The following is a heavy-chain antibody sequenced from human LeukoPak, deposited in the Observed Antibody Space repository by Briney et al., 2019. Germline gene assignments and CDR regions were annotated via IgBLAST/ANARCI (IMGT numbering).Heavy chain of an antibody. D-gene: IGHD3-3*01. CDR3: ARGVSDFWSPYYYMDV. CDR1: GGSVNSGSYY. V-gene: IGHV4-61*02. Sequence: SQTLSPTCTVSGGSVNSGSYYWTWIRQPAGKGLEWIGRMYTTGSTNYNPSLKSRVTISSDAAENQFSPKLSSVTAADTAMYYCARGVSDFWSPYYYMDVWGKGTTVTVSS. CDR2: MYTTGST. J-gene: IGHJ6*03.